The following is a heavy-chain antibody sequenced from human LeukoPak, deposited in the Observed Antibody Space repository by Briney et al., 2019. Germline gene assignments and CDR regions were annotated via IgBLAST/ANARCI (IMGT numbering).Heavy chain of an antibody. CDR1: GFTFSSYA. Sequence: GGSLRLSCAASGFTFSSYAMHWVRQAPGKGLEWVAVISYDGSNKYYADSVKGRFAISRDNSKNTLYLQMNSLRAEDTAVYYCARARVATTHYFDYWGQGTLVTASS. V-gene: IGHV3-30*09. D-gene: IGHD2-15*01. CDR2: ISYDGSNK. J-gene: IGHJ4*02. CDR3: ARARVATTHYFDY.